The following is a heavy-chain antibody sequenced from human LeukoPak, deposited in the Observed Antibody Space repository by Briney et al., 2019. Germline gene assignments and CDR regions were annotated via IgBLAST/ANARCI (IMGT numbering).Heavy chain of an antibody. Sequence: PGESLKISCKGSGYSFTSYWIGWVRQMPGKGLEWMGIIYPGYSDTRYSPSFQGQVTISADKSISTAYLQWSSLKASDTAMYYCARHNSSGWYKTNWFDPWGQGTLVTVSS. D-gene: IGHD6-19*01. CDR1: GYSFTSYW. V-gene: IGHV5-51*01. J-gene: IGHJ5*02. CDR2: IYPGYSDT. CDR3: ARHNSSGWYKTNWFDP.